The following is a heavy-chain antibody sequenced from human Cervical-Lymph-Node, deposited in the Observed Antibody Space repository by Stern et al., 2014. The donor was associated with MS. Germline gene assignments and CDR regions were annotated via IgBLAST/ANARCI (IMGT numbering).Heavy chain of an antibody. CDR1: GGSISSYY. CDR3: ARGAGWFDP. CDR2: IYYSGST. Sequence: QVQLQESGPGLVKPSETLSLTCTVSGGSISSYYWSCIRQPPGKGLEWIGYIYYSGSTNYNPSLKSRVTISVDTSKNQFSLKLSSVTAEDTAVYYCARGAGWFDPWGQGTLVTVSS. J-gene: IGHJ5*02. V-gene: IGHV4-59*01.